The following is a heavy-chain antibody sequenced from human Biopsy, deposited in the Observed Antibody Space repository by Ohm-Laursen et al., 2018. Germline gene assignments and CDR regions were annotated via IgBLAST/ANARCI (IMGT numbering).Heavy chain of an antibody. CDR2: INPDNGGT. D-gene: IGHD3-16*01. CDR3: VRSRAGGATWGMDV. V-gene: IGHV1-2*02. Sequence: ASVKVSCKASGYTFTGYYLHWVRQAPGQGLEWMGWINPDNGGTIHAQKFQGRATVTRDTSISTAYVEVTSLRSDDTAVYYCVRSRAGGATWGMDVWGQGTTVTVSS. CDR1: GYTFTGYY. J-gene: IGHJ6*02.